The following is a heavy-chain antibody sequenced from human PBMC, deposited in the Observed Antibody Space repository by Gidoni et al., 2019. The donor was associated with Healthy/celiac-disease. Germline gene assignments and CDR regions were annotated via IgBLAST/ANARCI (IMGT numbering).Heavy chain of an antibody. D-gene: IGHD5-18*01. CDR1: GGSISSGGYY. V-gene: IGHV4-31*03. J-gene: IGHJ5*02. CDR2: IYYSGST. Sequence: QVQLQESGPGLVKPSQTLSVTCTVSGGSISSGGYYWSWIRQHPVKGLEWIGYIYYSGSTYYNPSLKSRVTISVDTSKNQFSLKLSSVTAADTAVYYCARQSTGNTAMASADWFDPWGQGTLVTVSS. CDR3: ARQSTGNTAMASADWFDP.